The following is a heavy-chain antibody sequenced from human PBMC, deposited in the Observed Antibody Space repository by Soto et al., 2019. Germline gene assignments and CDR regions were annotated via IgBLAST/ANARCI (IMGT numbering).Heavy chain of an antibody. CDR2: IYHAGSP. D-gene: IGHD2-21*02. V-gene: IGHV4-4*02. CDR3: ARGLSFRGDFDV. Sequence: HLQESGPGLVKPSGTLSLTCDVSGGSISSSSWWTWARQSPGKGLEWIGEIYHAGSPHYNPSFQSRVTILADKSKNHFSLRLTSVTAADTAIYYCARGLSFRGDFDVWGQGTTVTVSS. J-gene: IGHJ3*01. CDR1: GGSISSSSW.